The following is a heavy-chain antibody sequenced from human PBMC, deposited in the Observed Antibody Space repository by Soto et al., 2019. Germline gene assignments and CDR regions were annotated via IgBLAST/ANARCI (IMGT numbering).Heavy chain of an antibody. D-gene: IGHD1-7*01. CDR2: ISTTGNT. Sequence: SETLSLTCPVSGDTITSFSWNWIRQSAGKGLEWIGRISTTGNTHYNPSLESRVTMSLDTSKNQFSLKLTSVTAADRAVYYCEGESGENWSYEAYWGQGTLVTVS. CDR1: GDTITSFS. CDR3: EGESGENWSYEAY. J-gene: IGHJ4*02. V-gene: IGHV4-4*07.